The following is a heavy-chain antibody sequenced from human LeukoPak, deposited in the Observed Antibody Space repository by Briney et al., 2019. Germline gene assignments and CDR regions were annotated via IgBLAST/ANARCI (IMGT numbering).Heavy chain of an antibody. V-gene: IGHV3-23*01. CDR1: GFTFSSYA. J-gene: IGHJ4*02. CDR3: AKESAYYDFWSGYQMFDY. CDR2: ISGSGGST. D-gene: IGHD3-3*01. Sequence: GGSLRLSCAASGFTFSSYAMSWVRQAPGKGLEWVSAISGSGGSTYYADSVKGRFTISSDNSKNTLYLQMNSLRAEDTAVYYCAKESAYYDFWSGYQMFDYWGQGTLVTVSS.